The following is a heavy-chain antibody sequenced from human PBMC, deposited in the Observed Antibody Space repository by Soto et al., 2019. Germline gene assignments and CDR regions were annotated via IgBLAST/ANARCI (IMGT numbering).Heavy chain of an antibody. J-gene: IGHJ6*03. CDR1: GGSISSGGYY. V-gene: IGHV4-31*03. Sequence: QVQLQESGPGLVKPSQTLSLTCTVSGGSISSGGYYWSWIRQHPGKGLEWIGYIYYSGSTYYNPSLKSRVTIAVDTSKNQFSLKLSSVTAADTAVYYCARDRGLLGYCSSTSCYGPYYYYMDVWGKGTTVTVSS. D-gene: IGHD2-2*01. CDR2: IYYSGST. CDR3: ARDRGLLGYCSSTSCYGPYYYYMDV.